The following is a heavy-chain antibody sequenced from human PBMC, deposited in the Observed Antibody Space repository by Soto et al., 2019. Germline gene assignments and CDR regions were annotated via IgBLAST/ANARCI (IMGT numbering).Heavy chain of an antibody. D-gene: IGHD3-3*01. CDR2: IYYSGST. J-gene: IGHJ6*02. CDR3: ARGRRAAHDFWSGYYPAPYYGMDV. CDR1: GGSISSGGYY. Sequence: SETLSLTCTVSGGSISSGGYYWSWIRQHPGKGLEWIGYIYYSGSTYYNPSLKSRVTISVDTSKNQFSLKLSSVTAADTAVYYCARGRRAAHDFWSGYYPAPYYGMDVWGQGTTVTVSS. V-gene: IGHV4-31*03.